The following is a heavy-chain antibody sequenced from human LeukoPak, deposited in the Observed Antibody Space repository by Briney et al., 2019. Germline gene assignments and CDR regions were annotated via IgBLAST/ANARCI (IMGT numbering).Heavy chain of an antibody. CDR2: INSDGGTT. Sequence: GGSLRLSCAASGFTFDDYAMHWVRQAPGKGLVWVSGINSDGGTTTYADSVKGRFTISRDNAKNSLYLQMNSLRAEDTAVYYCAELGITMIGGVWGKGTTVTISS. CDR3: AELGITMIGGV. V-gene: IGHV3-9*01. D-gene: IGHD3-10*02. CDR1: GFTFDDYA. J-gene: IGHJ6*04.